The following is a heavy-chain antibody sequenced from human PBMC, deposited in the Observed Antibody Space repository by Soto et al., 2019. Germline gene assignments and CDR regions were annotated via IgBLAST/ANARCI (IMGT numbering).Heavy chain of an antibody. D-gene: IGHD3-10*01. CDR1: GFTFSSYE. Sequence: EVQLVESGGGLVQPGGSLRLSCAASGFTFSSYEMNWVRQAPGKGLEWVSYISSSGSTIYYADSVKGRFTISRDNAKNSLYLQMNSLRAEYTAAYYCARVRRVFFDPWGQGTLVTVSS. CDR3: ARVRRVFFDP. V-gene: IGHV3-48*03. CDR2: ISSSGSTI. J-gene: IGHJ5*02.